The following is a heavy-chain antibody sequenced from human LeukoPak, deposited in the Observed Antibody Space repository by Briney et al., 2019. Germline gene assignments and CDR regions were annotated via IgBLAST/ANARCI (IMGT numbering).Heavy chain of an antibody. V-gene: IGHV3-30*03. CDR3: ARGGGLDV. Sequence: PGGSLRLSCAASGFTFSSYGMHWVRQAPGKGLEWVAVISYDGSNKYYADSVKGRFTISRDNAKNSLYLQMSNLRAEDTAVYFCARGGGLDVRGQGATVTVSS. CDR2: ISYDGSNK. CDR1: GFTFSSYG. J-gene: IGHJ6*02. D-gene: IGHD3-16*01.